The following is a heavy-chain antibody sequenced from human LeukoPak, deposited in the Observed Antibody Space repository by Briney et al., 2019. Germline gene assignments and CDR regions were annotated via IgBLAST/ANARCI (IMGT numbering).Heavy chain of an antibody. CDR1: GGSISSSSYY. V-gene: IGHV4-39*07. CDR2: IYYSGST. CDR3: ARDEGILLWFGELTGRAFDI. Sequence: SETLSLTCTVSGGSISSSSYYWGWIRQPPGKGLEWIGSIYYSGSTYYNPSLKSRVTISVDTSKNQFSLKLSSVTAADTAVYYCARDEGILLWFGELTGRAFDIWGQGTMVTVSS. D-gene: IGHD3-10*01. J-gene: IGHJ3*02.